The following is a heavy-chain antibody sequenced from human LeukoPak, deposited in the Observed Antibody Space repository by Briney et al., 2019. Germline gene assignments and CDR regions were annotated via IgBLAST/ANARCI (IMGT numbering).Heavy chain of an antibody. CDR3: ARLASSSWPLYYYYGMDV. Sequence: ASVKLSCKASGYTFTSYDINWVRQANGQGLELMGWMNPNNGNTGYAQKFQGRVTMTRSTSISKAYMELSSLRSEDTAVYYCARLASSSWPLYYYYGMDVWGQGTTVTVCS. V-gene: IGHV1-8*01. J-gene: IGHJ6*02. CDR2: MNPNNGNT. CDR1: GYTFTSYD. D-gene: IGHD6-13*01.